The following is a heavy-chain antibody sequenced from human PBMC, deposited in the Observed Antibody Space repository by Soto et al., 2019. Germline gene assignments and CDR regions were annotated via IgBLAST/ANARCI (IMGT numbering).Heavy chain of an antibody. Sequence: ASVKVSCKTSGYTFENYDMHWVRQAPGQGLEWMGWFNAGNGNTKYSEKFQGRVTFTRDTSASTAYMELSSLRSEDTAVFYCARGNLWSQTTFDYWGQGTLVTVSS. CDR3: ARGNLWSQTTFDY. CDR2: FNAGNGNT. J-gene: IGHJ4*02. V-gene: IGHV1-3*01. D-gene: IGHD3-10*01. CDR1: GYTFENYD.